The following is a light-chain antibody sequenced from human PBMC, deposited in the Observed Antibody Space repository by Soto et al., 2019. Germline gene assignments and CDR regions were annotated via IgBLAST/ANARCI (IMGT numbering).Light chain of an antibody. Sequence: DIQMTHSPSTLSASVGARVTITFRASQFISSWLAWYQQKPGKAPKLLIYDASSLESGVPSRFSGSESGTEFTLTISSLQPDDSATYYCQQYNSYRTFGQGTKVDIK. CDR1: QFISSW. CDR3: QQYNSYRT. J-gene: IGKJ1*01. V-gene: IGKV1-5*01. CDR2: DAS.